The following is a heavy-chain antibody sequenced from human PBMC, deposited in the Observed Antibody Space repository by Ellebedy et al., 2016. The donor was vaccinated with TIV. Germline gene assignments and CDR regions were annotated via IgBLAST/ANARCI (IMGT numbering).Heavy chain of an antibody. D-gene: IGHD6-19*01. CDR3: ARHLSSGWYLAASYYYYGMDV. CDR2: IYYSGST. V-gene: IGHV4-59*08. J-gene: IGHJ6*02. Sequence: MPSETLSLTCTVSGGSISSYYWSWIRQPPGKGLEWIGYIYYSGSTNYNPSLKSRVTISVDTSKNQFSLKLSSVTAADTAVYYCARHLSSGWYLAASYYYYGMDVWGQGTTVTVSS. CDR1: GGSISSYY.